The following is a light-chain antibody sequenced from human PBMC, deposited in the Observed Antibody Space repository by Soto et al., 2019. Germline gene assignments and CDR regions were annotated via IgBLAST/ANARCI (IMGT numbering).Light chain of an antibody. Sequence: EVVLTQSPATLSLSPGERATLSCRASQSVTRSSLAWYQQKPGQSPRLLISGASSRDTGIPDRFSGGGSGTDFIFNITSLEPEDFAMYYCLHYGTAQWTFGQGTKVDI. CDR1: QSVTRSS. CDR2: GAS. CDR3: LHYGTAQWT. V-gene: IGKV3-20*01. J-gene: IGKJ1*01.